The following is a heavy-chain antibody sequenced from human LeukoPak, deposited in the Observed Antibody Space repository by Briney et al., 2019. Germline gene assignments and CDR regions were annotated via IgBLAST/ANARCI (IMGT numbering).Heavy chain of an antibody. CDR3: ARDRKGALNYGMDV. CDR2: ISYDGSNK. V-gene: IGHV3-30*04. Sequence: GGSLRLSCAASGFTFSSYAMHWVRQAPGKGLEWVAVISYDGSNKYYADSVKGRFTISRDNSKNTLYLQMNSLRAEDTAVYYCARDRKGALNYGMDVWGQGTTVTVSS. J-gene: IGHJ6*02. CDR1: GFTFSSYA.